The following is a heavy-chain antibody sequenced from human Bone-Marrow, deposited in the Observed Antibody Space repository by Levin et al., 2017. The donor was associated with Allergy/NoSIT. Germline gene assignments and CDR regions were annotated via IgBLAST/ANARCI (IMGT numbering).Heavy chain of an antibody. CDR3: ASGYLFAEPLDY. CDR2: ISYDGSNK. J-gene: IGHJ4*02. V-gene: IGHV3-30-3*01. D-gene: IGHD3-22*01. CDR1: GFTFSSYA. Sequence: PGGSLRLSCAASGFTFSSYAMHWVRQAPGKGLEWVAVISYDGSNKYYADSVKGRFTISRDNSKNTLYLQMNSLRAEDTAVYYCASGYLFAEPLDYWGQGTLVTVSS.